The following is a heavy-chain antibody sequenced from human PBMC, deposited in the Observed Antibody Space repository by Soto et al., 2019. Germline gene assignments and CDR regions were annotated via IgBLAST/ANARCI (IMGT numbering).Heavy chain of an antibody. CDR2: IYHSGST. D-gene: IGHD4-4*01. CDR1: GGSISSSNW. Sequence: XETLSLTCAVSGGSISSSNWWSWVRQPPGKGLEWIGEIYHSGSTNYNPSLKSRVTISVDKSKNQFSPKLSSVTAADTAVYYCARVISTTRDSNDHFDYWGQGTLVTVSS. V-gene: IGHV4-4*02. J-gene: IGHJ4*02. CDR3: ARVISTTRDSNDHFDY.